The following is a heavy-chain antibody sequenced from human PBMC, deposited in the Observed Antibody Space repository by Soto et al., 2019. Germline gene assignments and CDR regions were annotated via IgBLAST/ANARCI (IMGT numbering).Heavy chain of an antibody. CDR3: ARDQGDG. Sequence: QVQLVESGGGVVQPGRSLRLSCAASGFTFSNYGMHWVRQAPGKGLEWVAVIWYDGSDTYYADSVKGRFTISRDNSKNTLYLQMNSLRADDTAVYYCARDQGDGWGQGTLVTVSS. D-gene: IGHD2-21*02. V-gene: IGHV3-33*01. CDR2: IWYDGSDT. CDR1: GFTFSNYG. J-gene: IGHJ4*02.